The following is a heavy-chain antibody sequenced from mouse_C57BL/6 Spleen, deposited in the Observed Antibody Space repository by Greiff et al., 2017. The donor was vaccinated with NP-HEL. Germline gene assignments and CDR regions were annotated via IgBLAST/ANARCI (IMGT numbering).Heavy chain of an antibody. CDR2: IYPGSGST. Sequence: VQLQQPGAELVKPGASVKMSCKASGYTFTSYWITWVKQRPGQGLEWIGDIYPGSGSTNYNEKFKSKATLTVDTSSSTAYMQLSSLTSEDSAVYYCARRGNWDWYFDVWGTGTTVTVSS. V-gene: IGHV1-55*01. J-gene: IGHJ1*03. CDR1: GYTFTSYW. CDR3: ARRGNWDWYFDV. D-gene: IGHD4-1*01.